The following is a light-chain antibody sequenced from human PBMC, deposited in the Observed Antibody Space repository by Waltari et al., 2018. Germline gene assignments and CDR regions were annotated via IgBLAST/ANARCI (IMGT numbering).Light chain of an antibody. V-gene: IGKV1-39*01. CDR2: AAS. J-gene: IGKJ1*01. CDR1: QDISSY. Sequence: DIQMTQSPSSLSASVGDRVPITCRASQDISSYLNWYQQKPGKAPKLLIYAASSLQSWVPSKFSGSGSGTDFTLTISSLQPEDFATYYCQQTYSTPPWTFGQGTKVEIK. CDR3: QQTYSTPPWT.